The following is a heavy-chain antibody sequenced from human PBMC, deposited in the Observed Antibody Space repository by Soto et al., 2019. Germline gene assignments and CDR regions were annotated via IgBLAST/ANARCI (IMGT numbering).Heavy chain of an antibody. Sequence: QVQLQESGPGLVKTSQTLSLTCTVSGDSIGTGGYYWDWIRQHPGKGPEWIGYIHYSGNTYYNPSLKSRLTISLDTSKNQFSLHLSSVTAADTAVYYCATNHDDISGRTPLLFDSWGQGTLVTVSS. CDR3: ATNHDDISGRTPLLFDS. CDR2: IHYSGNT. D-gene: IGHD3-22*01. V-gene: IGHV4-31*03. CDR1: GDSIGTGGYY. J-gene: IGHJ4*02.